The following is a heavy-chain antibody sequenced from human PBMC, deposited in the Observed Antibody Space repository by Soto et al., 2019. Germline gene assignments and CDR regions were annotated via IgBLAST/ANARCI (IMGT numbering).Heavy chain of an antibody. Sequence: QVQLVQSGAEVKKPGSSVKVSCKASGGTFNNYAINWVRQAPGQGLEWMGGIIPIFGTSNYAQKFQGRVTITADESTRTAYMELSSLGSEDTAVYYGVRGKMREMATILRDKWFDPWGQGTLVTVSS. V-gene: IGHV1-69*01. CDR1: GGTFNNYA. CDR2: IIPIFGTS. J-gene: IGHJ5*02. CDR3: VRGKMREMATILRDKWFDP. D-gene: IGHD5-12*01.